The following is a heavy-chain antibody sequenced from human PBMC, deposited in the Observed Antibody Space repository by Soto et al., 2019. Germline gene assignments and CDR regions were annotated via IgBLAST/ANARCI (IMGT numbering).Heavy chain of an antibody. CDR3: ARGYCTTTICDPWFDP. J-gene: IGHJ5*02. V-gene: IGHV5-51*01. CDR2: IYPGDSDT. D-gene: IGHD2-2*01. CDR1: GYSFTSYW. Sequence: GESLKISCTGVGYSFTSYWIAWVRQMPGKGLEWMGIIYPGDSDTRYSPSFQGQVTISADKSITTVYLQWSSLKASDTAMYYCARGYCTTTICDPWFDPWGQGTPVTVSS.